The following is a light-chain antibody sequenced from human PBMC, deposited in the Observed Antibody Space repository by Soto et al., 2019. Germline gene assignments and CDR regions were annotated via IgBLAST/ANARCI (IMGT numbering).Light chain of an antibody. V-gene: IGKV3-11*01. J-gene: IGKJ5*01. CDR1: QSVSSN. CDR2: DTS. CDR3: QHRMNWPLT. Sequence: EIVMTQSPATLSLSRGDRAALSCRASQSVSSNLVWYQQKPGQAPRLLIYDTSTRASDVPARFSGSGSETDFTLTISSLEPEDIAVYYCQHRMNWPLTFGQGTRLEI.